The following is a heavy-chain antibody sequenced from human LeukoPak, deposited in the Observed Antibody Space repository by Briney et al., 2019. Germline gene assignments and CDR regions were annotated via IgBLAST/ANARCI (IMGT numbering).Heavy chain of an antibody. V-gene: IGHV3-21*01. CDR2: ISSSSNFI. D-gene: IGHD4-17*01. J-gene: IGHJ3*02. CDR3: ARAISDYDASDI. Sequence: GGSLRLSCAASGFTFSSYSMNWVRQAPGKGLEWVPSISSSSNFIYYADSVKGRFTISRDNAKNSLYLRMNSLRAEDTAVYYCARAISDYDASDIWGQGTMVTVSS. CDR1: GFTFSSYS.